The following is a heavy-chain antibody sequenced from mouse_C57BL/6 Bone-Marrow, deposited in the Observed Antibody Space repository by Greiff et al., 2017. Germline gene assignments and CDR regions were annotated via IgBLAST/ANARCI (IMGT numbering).Heavy chain of an antibody. CDR3: ARAYYYPIAY. J-gene: IGHJ3*01. CDR2: IWSGGST. D-gene: IGHD1-1*01. V-gene: IGHV2-2*01. Sequence: VQLQQSGPGLVQPSQSLSITCTVSGFSLTSYGVHWVRQSPGQGLEWLGAIWSGGSTDYNADFISSRSISKDNSKSKVFLKMNSLQSDDTAIYYCARAYYYPIAYWGQGTLVTVSA. CDR1: GFSLTSYG.